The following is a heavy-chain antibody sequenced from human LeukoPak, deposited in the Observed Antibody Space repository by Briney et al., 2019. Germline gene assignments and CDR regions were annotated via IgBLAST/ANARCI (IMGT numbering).Heavy chain of an antibody. J-gene: IGHJ4*02. CDR1: GYTFTGYY. V-gene: IGHV1-2*02. CDR2: INPNSGGT. CDR3: ARDRDSSGYRLER. Sequence: ASVKVSCKASGYTFTGYYMHWVRQAPGQGLEWMGWINPNSGGTNYAQKFQGRVTMTRDTSISAAYMELSRLRSDDTAVYYCARDRDSSGYRLERWGQGTLVTVSS. D-gene: IGHD3-22*01.